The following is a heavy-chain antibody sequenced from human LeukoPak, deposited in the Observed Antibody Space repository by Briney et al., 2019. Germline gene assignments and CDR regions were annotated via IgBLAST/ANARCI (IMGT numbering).Heavy chain of an antibody. CDR1: GGSFSGYY. CDR2: IYHSGST. D-gene: IGHD2-15*01. V-gene: IGHV4-34*01. CDR3: ARDRSSYCSGGSCYRNWFDP. Sequence: SETLSLTCAVYGGSFSGYYWSWNRQPPGKGLEWVGEIYHSGSTNYNPSLKSRVTISVDKSKNQFSLKLSSVTAADTAVYYCARDRSSYCSGGSCYRNWFDPWGQGTLVTVSS. J-gene: IGHJ5*02.